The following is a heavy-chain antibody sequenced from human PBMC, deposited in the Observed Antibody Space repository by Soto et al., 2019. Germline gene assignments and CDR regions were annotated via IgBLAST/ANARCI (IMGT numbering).Heavy chain of an antibody. J-gene: IGHJ6*02. CDR1: GYTFTSYY. V-gene: IGHV1-8*02. CDR3: ARWGDYGMDV. CDR2: MNPNSGNT. D-gene: IGHD3-16*01. Sequence: ASVKVSCKASGYTFTSYYMHWVRQAPGQGLEWMGWMNPNSGNTGYAQKFQGRVTMTRNTSISTAYMELSSLRSEDTAVYYCARWGDYGMDVWGQGTTVTVSS.